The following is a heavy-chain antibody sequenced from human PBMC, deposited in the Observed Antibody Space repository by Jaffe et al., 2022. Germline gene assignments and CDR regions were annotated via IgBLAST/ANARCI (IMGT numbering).Heavy chain of an antibody. CDR3: ARDPIAVAGNYYYYYMDV. Sequence: QVQLQESGPGLVKPSQTLSLTCTVSGGSISSGSYYWSWIRQPAGKGLEWIGRIYTSGSTNYNPSLKSRVTISVDTSKNQFSLKLSSVTAADTAVYYCARDPIAVAGNYYYYYMDVWGKGTTVTVSS. CDR1: GGSISSGSYY. V-gene: IGHV4-61*02. CDR2: IYTSGST. J-gene: IGHJ6*03. D-gene: IGHD6-19*01.